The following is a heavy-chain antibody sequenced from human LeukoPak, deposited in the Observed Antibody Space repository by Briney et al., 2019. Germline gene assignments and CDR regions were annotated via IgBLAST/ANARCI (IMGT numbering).Heavy chain of an antibody. CDR1: GFTFDDYG. CDR3: ARDSIAAAGVFDY. J-gene: IGHJ4*02. V-gene: IGHV3-20*04. Sequence: GGSLRLSCAASGFTFDDYGMSWVRQAPGKGLEWVARINWNGGSTDNAHSVKGRFTNSRDNAKNPLYLQMNSLRAEGTALYYCARDSIAAAGVFDYGGKGTLVTVLS. CDR2: INWNGGST. D-gene: IGHD6-13*01.